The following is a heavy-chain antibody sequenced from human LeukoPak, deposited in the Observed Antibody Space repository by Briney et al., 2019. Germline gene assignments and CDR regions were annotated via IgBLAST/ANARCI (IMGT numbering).Heavy chain of an antibody. J-gene: IGHJ3*02. V-gene: IGHV1-24*01. CDR1: GYTLTELS. Sequence: GASVKVSCRVSGYTLTELSMHWVRQAPGKGLEWMGGFDPEDGETIYAQKFQGRVTMTEDTSTDTAYMELSSLRSEDTAVYYCATAPEYETYAFDIGGKGKMVTVSS. CDR3: ATAPEYETYAFDI. D-gene: IGHD1-14*01. CDR2: FDPEDGET.